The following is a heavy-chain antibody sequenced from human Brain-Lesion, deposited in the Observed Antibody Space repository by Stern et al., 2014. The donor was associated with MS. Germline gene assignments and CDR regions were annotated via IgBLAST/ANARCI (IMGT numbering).Heavy chain of an antibody. V-gene: IGHV4-61*02. J-gene: IGHJ6*02. CDR2: IFNSGST. Sequence: QVQLVESGPGLVKPSQTLSLSCTVSGGSISSGGYYWSWIRQPAGKGLEWIGRIFNSGSTSYNPPLQSRVPISIDTSKNQFSLRLNSMTAADTAVYYCARGRVVPGFQYYATDVWGQGTTVIVSS. D-gene: IGHD2-2*01. CDR3: ARGRVVPGFQYYATDV. CDR1: GGSISSGGYY.